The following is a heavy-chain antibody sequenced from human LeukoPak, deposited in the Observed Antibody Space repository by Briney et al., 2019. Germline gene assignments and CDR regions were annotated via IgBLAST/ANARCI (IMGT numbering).Heavy chain of an antibody. CDR3: VTPRSWELSDMAV. V-gene: IGHV4-38-2*01. Sequence: SETLSLTCAVSGYSISSGYYWGWIRQPPGEGLEWIGSIYHSGSTYYNPSLKSRVTISVDTSKNQFSLKLSSVTAANTAVYYCVTPRSWELSDMAVWGQGTTVIVSS. CDR2: IYHSGST. J-gene: IGHJ6*02. D-gene: IGHD1-26*01. CDR1: GYSISSGYY.